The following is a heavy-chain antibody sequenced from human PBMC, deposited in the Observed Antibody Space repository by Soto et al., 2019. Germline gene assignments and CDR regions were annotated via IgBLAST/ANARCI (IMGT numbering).Heavy chain of an antibody. CDR3: ARVVGSSTSAPTHYYYGMDV. CDR1: GFTFSSYA. Sequence: GGSLRLSCAASGFTFSSYAMHWVRQAPGKGLEWVAVISYDGSNKYYADSGKGRFTISRDNSKNTLYLQMNSLRAEDTAVYYCARVVGSSTSAPTHYYYGMDVWGQGTTVTVSS. D-gene: IGHD2-2*01. J-gene: IGHJ6*02. V-gene: IGHV3-30-3*01. CDR2: ISYDGSNK.